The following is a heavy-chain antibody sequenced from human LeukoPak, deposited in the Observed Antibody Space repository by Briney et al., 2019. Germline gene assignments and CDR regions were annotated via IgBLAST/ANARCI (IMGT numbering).Heavy chain of an antibody. CDR1: GGSISSYY. CDR2: IYYSGST. V-gene: IGHV4-59*01. CDR3: ARSLVGATVWDAFDI. D-gene: IGHD1-26*01. Sequence: SETLSLTCTVSGGSISSYYWSWIRQPPGKGLEWIGYIYYSGSTNYNPSPKSRVTISVDTSKNQFSLKLSSVTAADTAVYYCARSLVGATVWDAFDIWGQGTMVTVSS. J-gene: IGHJ3*02.